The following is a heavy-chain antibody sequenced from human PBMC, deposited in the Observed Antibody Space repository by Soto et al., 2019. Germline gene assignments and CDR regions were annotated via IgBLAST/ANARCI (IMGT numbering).Heavy chain of an antibody. CDR1: GFTFNNYG. CDR3: ATGWYWGAFDV. J-gene: IGHJ3*01. CDR2: ISGSGGTT. V-gene: IGHV3-23*01. D-gene: IGHD6-19*01. Sequence: EVQLLESGGGLVQPGGSLRLSSAASGFTFNNYGMNWVRQAPGKGLEWVSGISGSGGTTYYADSVKGRVTISRDNSKNTVFLQMNSLTTEDTAVYYCATGWYWGAFDVWGQGAMVTVSS.